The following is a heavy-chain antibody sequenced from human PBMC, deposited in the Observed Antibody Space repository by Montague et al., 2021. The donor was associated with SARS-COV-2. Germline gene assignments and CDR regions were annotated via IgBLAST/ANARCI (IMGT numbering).Heavy chain of an antibody. CDR2: INHSGST. CDR1: GGSISSSNW. V-gene: IGHV4-4*02. Sequence: SETLSLTCAVSGGSISSSNWWSWVRQPPGKGLEWIGEINHSGSTNYNPSLKSRVTISVDTSKNQFSLKLSSVTAADTAVYYCARGPRITMIVVVITDIWFDPWGQGTLVTVSS. J-gene: IGHJ5*02. D-gene: IGHD3-22*01. CDR3: ARGPRITMIVVVITDIWFDP.